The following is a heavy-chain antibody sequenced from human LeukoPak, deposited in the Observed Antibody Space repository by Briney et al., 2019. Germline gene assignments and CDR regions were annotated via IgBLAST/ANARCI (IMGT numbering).Heavy chain of an antibody. D-gene: IGHD2-2*01. CDR1: GFTFSSYG. CDR2: IWYDGSNK. V-gene: IGHV3-33*08. Sequence: TGGSLRLSCAASGFTFSSYGMHWVRQAPGKGLEWVAVIWYDGSNKYYADSVKGRFTISRDNSKNTLYLQMNSLRAEDTAVYYCARGPDVREYQLLYGMDVWGQGTTVTVSS. CDR3: ARGPDVREYQLLYGMDV. J-gene: IGHJ6*02.